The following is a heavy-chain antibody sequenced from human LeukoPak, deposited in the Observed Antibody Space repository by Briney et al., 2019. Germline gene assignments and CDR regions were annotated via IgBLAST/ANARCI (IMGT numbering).Heavy chain of an antibody. D-gene: IGHD4-17*01. CDR2: ISWNSIVI. J-gene: IGHJ4*02. V-gene: IGHV3-9*01. CDR1: GFTFDDHA. Sequence: GGSLRLSCAASGFTFDDHAMHWVRQAPGKGLEWVSGISWNSIVIGYADSVKGRFTISRDNAKNSLYLQMNSLRAEDTAVYYCVRDGDNLGRDFDYWGQGTLVTVSS. CDR3: VRDGDNLGRDFDY.